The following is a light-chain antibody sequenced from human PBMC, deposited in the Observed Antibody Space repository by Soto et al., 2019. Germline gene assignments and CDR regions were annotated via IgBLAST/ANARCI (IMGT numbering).Light chain of an antibody. CDR2: TNN. CDR3: AAWDDSLSGWV. V-gene: IGLV1-44*01. J-gene: IGLJ3*02. Sequence: QSVLTQPPSASGTPGQRVSISFSGSSTNIGRNSISWYQNLPGTAPKLLIYTNNQRPSGVPARFSGSKSGTSASLAISGLQSEDEADYYCAAWDDSLSGWVFGGGTKVTVL. CDR1: STNIGRNS.